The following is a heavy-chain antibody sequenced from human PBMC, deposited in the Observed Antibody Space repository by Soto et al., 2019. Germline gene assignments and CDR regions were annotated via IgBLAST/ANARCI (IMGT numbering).Heavy chain of an antibody. CDR3: ARQEPVVRGDFWGGYAYRYLDY. J-gene: IGHJ4*02. Sequence: PGSSLRLSCAASGFTFSTYWMSWVRQATGKGLEWVGNIKQDGTEKYFVDSVKGRFTISRDNTMDSLYLQMNSLRAEDTAVYYCARQEPVVRGDFWGGYAYRYLDYWGQGSLVTVSS. CDR1: GFTFSTYW. V-gene: IGHV3-7*01. D-gene: IGHD3-3*01. CDR2: IKQDGTEK.